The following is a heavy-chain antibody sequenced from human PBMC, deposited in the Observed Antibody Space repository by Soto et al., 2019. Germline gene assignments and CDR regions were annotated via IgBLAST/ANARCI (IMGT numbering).Heavy chain of an antibody. CDR2: LYYSGTT. V-gene: IGHV4-39*01. J-gene: IGHJ4*02. Sequence: PSETLSLTCSVSGGSIISTTYSWGWIRQSPGKGLEWIGSLYYSGTTYSNPSLQSRVTISVDTSNNQFSLKLTSVTAADTSVYYCAGHGGKLSITGTMGNFDYWGQGSMVTVCS. CDR3: AGHGGKLSITGTMGNFDY. D-gene: IGHD1-20*01. CDR1: GGSIISTTYS.